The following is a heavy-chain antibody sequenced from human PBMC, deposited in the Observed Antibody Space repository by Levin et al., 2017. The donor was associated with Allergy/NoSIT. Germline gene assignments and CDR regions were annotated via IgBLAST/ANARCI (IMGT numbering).Heavy chain of an antibody. CDR2: ISFDGNNK. CDR1: GFTFSSYA. V-gene: IGHV3-30*18. CDR3: AKGATPGVAVAGMDY. Sequence: SCAASGFTFSSYAIHWVRQAPGKGLEWVAVISFDGNNKFYADSVKGRFTVSRDNSKKTLYVQMNSLRVEDTALYYCAKGATPGVAVAGMDYWGQGTLVTVSS. J-gene: IGHJ4*02. D-gene: IGHD6-19*01.